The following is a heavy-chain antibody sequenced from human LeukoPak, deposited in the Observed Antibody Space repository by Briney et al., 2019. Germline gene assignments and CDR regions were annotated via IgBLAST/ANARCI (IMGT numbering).Heavy chain of an antibody. D-gene: IGHD2-15*01. CDR2: ISGSGGST. CDR3: TKVDSDSDYFDY. J-gene: IGHJ4*02. CDR1: GFTFSSYA. V-gene: IGHV3-23*01. Sequence: GGSLRLSCAASGFTFSSYAMSWVRQAPGKGLEWVSAISGSGGSTYYADSVKGRFTISRDNSKNTLYLQMNSLRAEDTAVYYCTKVDSDSDYFDYWGQGTLVTVSS.